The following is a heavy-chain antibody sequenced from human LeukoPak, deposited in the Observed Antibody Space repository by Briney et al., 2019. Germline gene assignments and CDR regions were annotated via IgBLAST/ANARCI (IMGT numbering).Heavy chain of an antibody. CDR1: GGSMNGYY. J-gene: IGHJ3*02. CDR3: ARTLVPGVRGAFDI. D-gene: IGHD2-2*01. V-gene: IGHV4-4*07. CDR2: VYSSGNT. Sequence: PETLSLTCTVSGGSMNGYYWSWIRQTAGKGLEWIGRVYSSGNTNYAPSLQSRVTMSIDTSNNHFSLRLNFVTAADTAIYYCARTLVPGVRGAFDIWGRGTMVTVSS.